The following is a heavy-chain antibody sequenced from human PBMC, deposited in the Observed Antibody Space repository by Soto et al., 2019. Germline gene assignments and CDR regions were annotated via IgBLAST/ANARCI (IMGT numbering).Heavy chain of an antibody. CDR1: GFTFSSYA. J-gene: IGHJ4*02. D-gene: IGHD3-9*01. CDR3: ARDPPNRVDDILTGYIDY. V-gene: IGHV3-30-3*01. Sequence: GGSLRLSCAPSGFTFSSYAMHWVRHAPGKGLEWVAVISYYGSKKYYADSVKGRFTISTDKSKNTLYLQMNSLRAEDTAVYYCARDPPNRVDDILTGYIDYWGQRTLVTVSS. CDR2: ISYYGSKK.